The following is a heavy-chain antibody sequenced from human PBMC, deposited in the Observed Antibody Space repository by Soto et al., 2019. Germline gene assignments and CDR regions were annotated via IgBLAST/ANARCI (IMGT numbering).Heavy chain of an antibody. CDR2: ISSSSSYI. V-gene: IGHV3-21*01. Sequence: SLRLSCAASXFTFSSYSMNWVRQARGKGLEWVSSISSSSSYIYYADSVKGRFTISRDNAKNSLYLQMNSLRAEDTAVYYCARALNSGSYYFFDYWGQGTLVTVSS. CDR3: ARALNSGSYYFFDY. J-gene: IGHJ4*02. CDR1: XFTFSSYS. D-gene: IGHD1-26*01.